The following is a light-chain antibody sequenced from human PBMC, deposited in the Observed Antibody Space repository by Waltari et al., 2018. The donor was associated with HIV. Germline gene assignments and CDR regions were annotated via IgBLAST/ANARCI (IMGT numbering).Light chain of an antibody. Sequence: QSLLTQPPSASGAPGQRVTISCSGSFSNIGSKTVNWYPQLPGTAPRLLIYGSSQRHSGVPDRFSGSRSDTSASLDISGLHSEDEGDYYCAVWDDSLSEYVFATGTKVFVL. V-gene: IGLV1-44*01. J-gene: IGLJ1*01. CDR1: FSNIGSKT. CDR2: GSS. CDR3: AVWDDSLSEYV.